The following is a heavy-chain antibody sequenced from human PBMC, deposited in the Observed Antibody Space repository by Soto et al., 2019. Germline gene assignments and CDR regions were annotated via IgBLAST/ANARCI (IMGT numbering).Heavy chain of an antibody. D-gene: IGHD2-2*01. V-gene: IGHV3-48*03. CDR3: ARDSEDIVVVPAAMPYGMDV. Sequence: LRLSCAASGFTFSSYEMNWVRQAPGKGLEWVSYISSSGSTIYYADSVKGRFTISRDNAKNSLYLQMNSLRAEDTAVYYCARDSEDIVVVPAAMPYGMDVGGQGTTVTVSS. CDR1: GFTFSSYE. J-gene: IGHJ6*02. CDR2: ISSSGSTI.